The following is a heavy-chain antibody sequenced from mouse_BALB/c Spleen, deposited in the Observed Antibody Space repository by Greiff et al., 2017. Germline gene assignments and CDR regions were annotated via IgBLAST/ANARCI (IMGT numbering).Heavy chain of an antibody. J-gene: IGHJ1*01. V-gene: IGHV3-6*02. CDR2: ISYDGSN. Sequence: VQLKQSGPGLVKPSQSLSLTCSVTGYSITSGYYWNWIRQFPGNKLEWMGYISYDGSNNYNPSLKNRISITRDTSKNQFFLKLNSVTTEDTATYYCAREGYYGSRYFDVWGAGTTVTVSS. CDR3: AREGYYGSRYFDV. CDR1: GYSITSGYY. D-gene: IGHD1-1*01.